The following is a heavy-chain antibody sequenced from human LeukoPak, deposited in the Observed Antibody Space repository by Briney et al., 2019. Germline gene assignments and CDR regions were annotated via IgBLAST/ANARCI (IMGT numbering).Heavy chain of an antibody. V-gene: IGHV3-23*01. CDR2: ISPSDGNT. D-gene: IGHD4-17*01. CDR1: GFTFSKYA. J-gene: IGHJ4*02. Sequence: AGGSLRLSCAASGFTFSKYAMSWVRQAPGKGLEWVSAISPSDGNTFYAASVKGRFTISRDNSKNTLSLQMNSLRAEDTALYYCAKGSSVPYGITDWGQGTLVTVSS. CDR3: AKGSSVPYGITD.